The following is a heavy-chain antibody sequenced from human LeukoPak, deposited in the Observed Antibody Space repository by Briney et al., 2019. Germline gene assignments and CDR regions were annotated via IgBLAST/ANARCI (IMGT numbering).Heavy chain of an antibody. CDR3: ARASYYYDSSGYPGYYFDY. V-gene: IGHV1-2*02. J-gene: IGHJ4*02. CDR1: GYTFTDYY. Sequence: ASVKVSCKASGYTFTDYYMHWVRQAPGQGLEWMGWINPNSGGTNYAQKFQGRVTMTRDTSISTAYMELSRLRPDDTAVYYCARASYYYDSSGYPGYYFDYWGQGTLVTVSS. CDR2: INPNSGGT. D-gene: IGHD3-22*01.